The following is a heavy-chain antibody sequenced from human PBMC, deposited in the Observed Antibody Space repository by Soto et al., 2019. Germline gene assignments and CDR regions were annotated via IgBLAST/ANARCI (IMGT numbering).Heavy chain of an antibody. CDR3: ARNNYYGSGPNAFDI. CDR2: INHSGST. CDR1: GGSFSCYY. Sequence: SETLSLTCAVYGGSFSCYYWSWIRQPPGKGLEWIGEINHSGSTNYNPSLKSRVTISVDTSKNQFSLKLSSVTAADTAVYYCARNNYYGSGPNAFDIWGQGTMVTVSS. D-gene: IGHD3-10*01. J-gene: IGHJ3*02. V-gene: IGHV4-34*01.